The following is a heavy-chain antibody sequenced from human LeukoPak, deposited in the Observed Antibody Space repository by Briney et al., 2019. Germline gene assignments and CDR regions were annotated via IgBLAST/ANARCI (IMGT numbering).Heavy chain of an antibody. V-gene: IGHV1-2*02. CDR3: AGDRSWIESLGI. CDR1: GHTFSGYY. CDR2: INPNSGAS. D-gene: IGHD5-12*01. J-gene: IGHJ4*02. Sequence: GASVKVSCKVSGHTFSGYYLHWVRQAPGQGLEWMAWINPNSGASNFAQKFQGRITMTRDTSISTAYMELSSLTSDDTAVYFCAGDRSWIESLGIWGQGTLVIVSS.